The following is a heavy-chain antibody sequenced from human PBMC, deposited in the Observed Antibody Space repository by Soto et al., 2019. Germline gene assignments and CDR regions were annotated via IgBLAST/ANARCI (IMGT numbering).Heavy chain of an antibody. Sequence: QVLLVQSGAEVKKPGSSVKVSCKTSGGTFSSFAISWVRLAPGHGLEWMGVIIPRFAAPTYAQKFQGRVSITADESTRTAYMELSGLRSDDTAVYSCARDRVMRGNAYYYGMDVWGQGTTVTVS. V-gene: IGHV1-69*12. CDR2: IIPRFAAP. D-gene: IGHD2-21*01. J-gene: IGHJ6*02. CDR3: ARDRVMRGNAYYYGMDV. CDR1: GGTFSSFA.